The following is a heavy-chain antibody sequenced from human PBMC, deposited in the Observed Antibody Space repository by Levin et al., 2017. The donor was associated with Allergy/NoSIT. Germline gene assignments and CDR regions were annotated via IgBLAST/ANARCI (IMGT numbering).Heavy chain of an antibody. CDR2: ISGSGHET. J-gene: IGHJ4*02. V-gene: IGHV3-23*01. Sequence: GGSLRLSCVASGFTFPNYYMNWVRQAPGKGLEWVSGISGSGHETHYADSVKGRFTISRDNPRKTLFLHMSSLSAEDTALYYCAKRRRDGHNSDIDYWGQGTLVTVSS. CDR1: GFTFPNYY. CDR3: AKRRRDGHNSDIDY. D-gene: IGHD5-24*01.